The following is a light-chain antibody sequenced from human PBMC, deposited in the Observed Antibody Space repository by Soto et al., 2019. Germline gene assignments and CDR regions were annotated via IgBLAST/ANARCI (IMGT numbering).Light chain of an antibody. Sequence: QSVLTQPASVSGSPGQSITISCTGTSSDIGAYNYVSWYQQHPGKAPKLIIFEVSNRPSGVSNRYSGSKSGNTASLTISGLQAEDGADYYCSSYATTTISFGGGTQLTVL. CDR1: SSDIGAYNY. J-gene: IGLJ2*01. V-gene: IGLV2-14*01. CDR2: EVS. CDR3: SSYATTTIS.